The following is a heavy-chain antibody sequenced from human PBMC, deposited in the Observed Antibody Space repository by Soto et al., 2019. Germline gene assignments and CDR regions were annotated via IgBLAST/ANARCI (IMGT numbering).Heavy chain of an antibody. CDR3: ARDLGQQLVDY. CDR1: GYTFSSYG. J-gene: IGHJ4*02. D-gene: IGHD6-13*01. CDR2: ISAYNGNK. Sequence: GASVKVSCKASGYTFSSYGISWVRQAPGQGLEWMGWISAYNGNKKYAQKLQGRVTMTTDTSTSTAYMELRSLRSDDTAVYYCARDLGQQLVDYWGQGTRVTVSS. V-gene: IGHV1-18*01.